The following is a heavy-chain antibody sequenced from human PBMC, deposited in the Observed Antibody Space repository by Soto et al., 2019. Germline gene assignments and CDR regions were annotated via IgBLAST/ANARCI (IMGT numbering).Heavy chain of an antibody. CDR3: AKDRGLAESGRWSHYYYGMDV. CDR1: GFTLTNNG. Sequence: QVQLLESGGGVVQPGRSLRLSCVASGFTLTNNGMHWVRQAPGQGLEWVAVISSDGSSKYYGDSVGGRFTISRDNSKNTLFLEMNTLRSEDTAIYYCAKDRGLAESGRWSHYYYGMDVWGQGTTVTVSS. D-gene: IGHD1-26*01. V-gene: IGHV3-30*18. J-gene: IGHJ6*02. CDR2: ISSDGSSK.